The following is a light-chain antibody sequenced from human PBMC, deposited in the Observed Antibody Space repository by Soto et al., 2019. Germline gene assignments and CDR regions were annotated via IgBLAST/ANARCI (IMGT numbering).Light chain of an antibody. CDR1: QSIGRW. J-gene: IGKJ1*01. V-gene: IGKV1-5*01. CDR2: DAS. Sequence: DIQMTQSPSTLPASVGDTVTVTCRASQSIGRWLAWYQQKPGKAPKLLIFDASTLENGVPARFSGSRSGPEFSLTISSLQPDDFATYYCQQYYSYWTFGQGTKVDI. CDR3: QQYYSYWT.